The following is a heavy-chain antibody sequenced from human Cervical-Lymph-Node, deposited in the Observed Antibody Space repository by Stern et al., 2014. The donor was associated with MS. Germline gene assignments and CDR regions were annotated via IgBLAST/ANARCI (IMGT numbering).Heavy chain of an antibody. CDR3: PTDGSGWPY. CDR1: GFTFSAYA. D-gene: IGHD6-19*01. J-gene: IGHJ4*02. Sequence: EVQLVQSGGGLVQPGGSLKLSCATSGFTFSAYAMHWVRQASGQGLEWVGRVRGKANSYATTYAASVKGRFTISRDDSKNTAYLQMNSLKTEDTAVYYCPTDGSGWPYWGQGTLVTVSS. CDR2: VRGKANSYAT. V-gene: IGHV3-73*02.